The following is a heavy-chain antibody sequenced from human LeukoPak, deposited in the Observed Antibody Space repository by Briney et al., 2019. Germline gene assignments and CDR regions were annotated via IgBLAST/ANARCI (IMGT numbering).Heavy chain of an antibody. Sequence: GGSLRLSCAASGFTFSSYAMSWVRQAPGKGLEWVSVIYSGGSTYYADSVKGRFTISRDNSKNTLYLQMNSLRAEDTAVYYCATSSYCSGGSCYRSYWYFDLWGRGTLVTVSS. D-gene: IGHD2-15*01. CDR2: IYSGGST. CDR1: GFTFSSYA. J-gene: IGHJ2*01. V-gene: IGHV3-53*01. CDR3: ATSSYCSGGSCYRSYWYFDL.